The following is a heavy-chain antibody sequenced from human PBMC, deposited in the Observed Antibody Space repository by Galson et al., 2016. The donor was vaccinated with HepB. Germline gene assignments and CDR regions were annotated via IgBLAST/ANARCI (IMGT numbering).Heavy chain of an antibody. D-gene: IGHD2-2*01. CDR3: ANGGLPAAKRYSYYGMDV. Sequence: SLRLSCAASGFTFSSLAMSWVRQAPGKGLEWVSVISGSGGRSYYADSVKGRFTISRDNSKNTLYLQMSSLRAEDTAVYYCANGGLPAAKRYSYYGMDVWGQGTTVSVSS. CDR1: GFTFSSLA. J-gene: IGHJ6*02. V-gene: IGHV3-23*01. CDR2: ISGSGGRS.